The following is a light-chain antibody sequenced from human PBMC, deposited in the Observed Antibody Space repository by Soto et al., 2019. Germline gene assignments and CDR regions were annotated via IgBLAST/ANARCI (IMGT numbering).Light chain of an antibody. CDR2: DVS. Sequence: QSVLTQPASVSGSPGQSITFSCTGTSSDIGGYNYVSWYQQHPGKAPKLMLYDVSNRPSGVSNRFSGSKSGNTASLTISGLQAEDEADYYCSSYTSSSTLEVFGGGTKLTVL. J-gene: IGLJ3*02. CDR3: SSYTSSSTLEV. V-gene: IGLV2-14*01. CDR1: SSDIGGYNY.